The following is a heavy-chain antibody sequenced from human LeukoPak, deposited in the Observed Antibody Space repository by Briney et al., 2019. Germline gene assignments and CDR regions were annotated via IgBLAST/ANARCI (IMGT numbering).Heavy chain of an antibody. CDR3: AREIHDYVWGSYRFDAFDI. V-gene: IGHV3-30-3*01. Sequence: GGSLRLSCAASGFTFSSYAMHWVRQAPGKGLEWVAVISYDGSNKYYADSVKGRFTISRDNSKNTLYLQMNSLRAEDTAVYYCAREIHDYVWGSYRFDAFDIWGQGTMVTVSS. CDR1: GFTFSSYA. D-gene: IGHD3-16*02. CDR2: ISYDGSNK. J-gene: IGHJ3*02.